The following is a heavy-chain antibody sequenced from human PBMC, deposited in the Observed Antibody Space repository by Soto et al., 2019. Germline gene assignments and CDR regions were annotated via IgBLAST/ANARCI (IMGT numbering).Heavy chain of an antibody. CDR2: INAGNGNT. V-gene: IGHV1-3*01. D-gene: IGHD1-26*01. CDR3: ARSTGSGSKIDY. CDR1: GYTFTSYA. J-gene: IGHJ4*02. Sequence: QVQLVQSGAEVKKPGASVKVSCKASGYTFTSYAMHWVRQAAGQRLEWMGWINAGNGNTKYSQKFQGRVTITRDTSASTAYMELRSLRSEDTAVYYCARSTGSGSKIDYWGQGTLVTVSS.